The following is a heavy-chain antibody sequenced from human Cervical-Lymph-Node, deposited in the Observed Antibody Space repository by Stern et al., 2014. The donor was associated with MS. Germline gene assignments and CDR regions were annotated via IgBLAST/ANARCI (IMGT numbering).Heavy chain of an antibody. CDR3: ARHQAGIAAN. CDR1: GGSLSNLD. D-gene: IGHD6-13*01. CDR2: IKPLFGTA. V-gene: IGHV1-69*01. J-gene: IGHJ4*02. Sequence: QVQLVESGAEVKRPESSVKVSCKASGGSLSNLDISWVRQAPGQGLEWVGEIKPLFGTANYAQKFKGRVTITADESTSTVYMELSSLKSEDTAIYFCARHQAGIAANWGQGTLVTVTS.